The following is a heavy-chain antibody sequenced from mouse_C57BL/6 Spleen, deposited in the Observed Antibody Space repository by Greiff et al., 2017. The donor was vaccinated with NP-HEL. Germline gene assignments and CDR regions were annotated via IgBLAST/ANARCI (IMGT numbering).Heavy chain of an antibody. V-gene: IGHV1-82*01. J-gene: IGHJ2*01. Sequence: VQLQQSGPELVKPGASVKISCKASGYAFSSSWMHWVKQRPGKGLEWIGRIYPGDGDTNYNGKFKGKATLTADKSSSTAYMQLSSLTSEDSAVYFCARWTVVAYFDDWGQGTTLTVSS. CDR1: GYAFSSSW. CDR2: IYPGDGDT. CDR3: ARWTVVAYFDD. D-gene: IGHD1-1*01.